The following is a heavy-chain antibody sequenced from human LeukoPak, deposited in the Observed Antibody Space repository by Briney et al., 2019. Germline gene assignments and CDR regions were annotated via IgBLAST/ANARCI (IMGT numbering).Heavy chain of an antibody. CDR1: GFTFSSYA. CDR3: AKGVMSSGYYKYNWFDP. J-gene: IGHJ5*02. V-gene: IGHV3-23*01. Sequence: LSGGSLRLSCAASGFTFSSYAMSWVRQAPGKGLEWVSAISGSGGSTYHADSVKGRFTISRDNSKNTLYLQMNSLRAEDTAVYYCAKGVMSSGYYKYNWFDPWGQGTLVTVSS. D-gene: IGHD3-22*01. CDR2: ISGSGGST.